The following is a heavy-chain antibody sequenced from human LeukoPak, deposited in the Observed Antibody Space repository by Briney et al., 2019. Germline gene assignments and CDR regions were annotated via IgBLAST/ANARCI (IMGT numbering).Heavy chain of an antibody. CDR1: GFTFSSCS. CDR2: ISSNSSYI. V-gene: IGHV3-21*01. D-gene: IGHD3-22*01. CDR3: ARYSARYDYYDSSGSTGWYYYGMDV. Sequence: GRTLSLSCAASGFTFSSCSMNWIRQPPRPGQGRVSTISSNSSYIYYANSVKGRFTISRDNVKNSLYLQMNSLRAEDTAVYYCARYSARYDYYDSSGSTGWYYYGMDVWGQGTTVTVSS. J-gene: IGHJ6*02.